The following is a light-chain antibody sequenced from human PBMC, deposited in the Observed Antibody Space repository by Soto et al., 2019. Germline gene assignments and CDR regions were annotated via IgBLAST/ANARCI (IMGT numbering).Light chain of an antibody. CDR2: AAS. CDR1: QGISSY. J-gene: IGKJ1*01. V-gene: IGKV1-8*01. CDR3: QQYYSYPPA. Sequence: AIRMTQSPSSLSASTGDRVTITCRASQGISSYLAWYQQKPGKAPKLLIYAASTLQSGVPSRFSGSGSGTDFTLTISCLQSEDFATYYCQQYYSYPPAFGQGTKVYIK.